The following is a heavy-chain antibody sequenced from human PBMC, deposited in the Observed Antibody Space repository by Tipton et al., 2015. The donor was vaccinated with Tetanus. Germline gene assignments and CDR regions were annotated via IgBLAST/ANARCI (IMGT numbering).Heavy chain of an antibody. Sequence: TLSLTCTVSGDSVRSGDYQWNWIRQSPGKGLEWVGYVYHSGATNYHPSLKSRLAISADTSKNQFSLNLRSVITADTAVYYCARANNDYPKKGPFDYWGQGILVTVSS. V-gene: IGHV4-61*08. CDR1: GDSVRSGDYQ. CDR3: ARANNDYPKKGPFDY. J-gene: IGHJ4*02. D-gene: IGHD5-12*01. CDR2: VYHSGAT.